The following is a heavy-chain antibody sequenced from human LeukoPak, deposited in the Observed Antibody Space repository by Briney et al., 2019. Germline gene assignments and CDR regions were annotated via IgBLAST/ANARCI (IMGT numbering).Heavy chain of an antibody. D-gene: IGHD3-16*01. V-gene: IGHV3-23*01. CDR1: GFTFSSYA. CDR3: ARRGSWGEPRPFDY. Sequence: GGSLRLSCAASGFTFSSYAINWVRQAPGKGLEWVSIISGSGGSTYYADSVKGRFTISRDNSKNTLYLQMNSLRAEDTAVYYCARRGSWGEPRPFDYWGQGSLVTVSS. J-gene: IGHJ4*02. CDR2: ISGSGGST.